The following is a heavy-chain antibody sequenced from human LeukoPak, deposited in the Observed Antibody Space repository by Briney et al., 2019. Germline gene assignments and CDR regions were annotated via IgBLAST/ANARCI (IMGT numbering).Heavy chain of an antibody. V-gene: IGHV1-2*04. CDR3: ARGDSTYYYGSGSRYYFDY. D-gene: IGHD3-10*01. CDR1: GYTFTGYY. Sequence: GASVKVSCKASGYTFTGYYIHWVRQAPGQGLEWMGWINPNSGGTNYAQKFQGWVTMTRDTSISTAYMELSRLRSDDTAVYYCARGDSTYYYGSGSRYYFDYWGQGTLVTVSS. J-gene: IGHJ4*02. CDR2: INPNSGGT.